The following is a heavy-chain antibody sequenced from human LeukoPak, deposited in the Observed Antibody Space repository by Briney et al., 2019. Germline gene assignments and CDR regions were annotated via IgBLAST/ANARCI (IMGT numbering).Heavy chain of an antibody. J-gene: IGHJ4*02. V-gene: IGHV3-30-3*01. CDR3: ARPYSSGWYGDFDY. CDR1: GFTFSSYA. D-gene: IGHD6-19*01. Sequence: PGGSLRLSCAASGFTFSSYAMHWVRQAPGKGLEWVAVISCDGSNKYYADSVKGRFTISRDNSKNTLYLQMNSLRPEDTAVYYCARPYSSGWYGDFDYWGQGTLVIVSS. CDR2: ISCDGSNK.